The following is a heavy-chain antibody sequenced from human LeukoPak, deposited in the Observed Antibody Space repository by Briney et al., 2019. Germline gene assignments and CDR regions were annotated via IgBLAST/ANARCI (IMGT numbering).Heavy chain of an antibody. J-gene: IGHJ6*03. CDR1: GGSISSYY. Sequence: SETLSLTCTVSGGSISSYYWGWIRQPPGKGLEWIGYIYYSGSTNYNPSLKSRVTISVDTSKNQFSLKLSSVTAEDTAVYYCARVVGLTGYSSSWYSGYYYYMDVWGKGTTVTVSS. V-gene: IGHV4-59*01. CDR2: IYYSGST. CDR3: ARVVGLTGYSSSWYSGYYYYMDV. D-gene: IGHD6-13*01.